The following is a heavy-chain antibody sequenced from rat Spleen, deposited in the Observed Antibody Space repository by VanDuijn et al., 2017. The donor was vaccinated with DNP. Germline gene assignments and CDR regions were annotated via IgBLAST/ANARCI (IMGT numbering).Heavy chain of an antibody. CDR3: ARHRIYNNLFDN. CDR1: GFTFSDYN. Sequence: EVRLVESGGGLVQPGRSLKLSCAASGFTFSDYNMAWVRQAPKKGLEWVATIHSDGSSDYYGDSGRGRFTISRDNAEGTLYLQMDSLRPEDTATYFCARHRIYNNLFDNWGQGVMVTVSS. J-gene: IGHJ2*01. D-gene: IGHD1-10*01. V-gene: IGHV5-7*01. CDR2: IHSDGSSD.